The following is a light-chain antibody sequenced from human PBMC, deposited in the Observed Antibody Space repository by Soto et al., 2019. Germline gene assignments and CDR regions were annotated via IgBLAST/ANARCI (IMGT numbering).Light chain of an antibody. J-gene: IGLJ1*01. Sequence: QSVLTQPPSASGSPGQSVTISCTGTSSDVGGYNYVYWYQQHPGKAPKLMIYEVTKRPSGVPDRFSGSKSGNTASLTVSGLQAEDEADYYCSSYADSNSYVFGTGTKSPS. CDR2: EVT. CDR1: SSDVGGYNY. V-gene: IGLV2-8*01. CDR3: SSYADSNSYV.